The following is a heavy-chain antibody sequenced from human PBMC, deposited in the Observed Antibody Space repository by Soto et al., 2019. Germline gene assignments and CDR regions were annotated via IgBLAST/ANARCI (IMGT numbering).Heavy chain of an antibody. CDR3: ARVGQQWLGLEYYFDY. CDR2: IYYSGST. D-gene: IGHD6-19*01. Sequence: SETLSLTCTVSGGSISSYYWSWIRQPPGKGLEWIGYIYYSGSTNYNPSLKSRVTISVDTSKNQFSLKLSSVTAADTAVYYCARVGQQWLGLEYYFDYWGQGTLVTVSS. CDR1: GGSISSYY. J-gene: IGHJ4*02. V-gene: IGHV4-59*01.